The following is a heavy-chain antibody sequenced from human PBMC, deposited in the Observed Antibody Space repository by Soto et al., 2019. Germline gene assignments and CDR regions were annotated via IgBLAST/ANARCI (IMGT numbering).Heavy chain of an antibody. Sequence: GGSLRLSCAASGFTFSSYWMSWVRQAPGKGLEWVANIKQDGSEKYYVDSVKGRFTISRDNAKNSLYLQMNSLRAEDTAVYYCARDLKPRNYYCGMDVWGQGTTVTVSS. D-gene: IGHD3-9*01. J-gene: IGHJ6*02. CDR3: ARDLKPRNYYCGMDV. V-gene: IGHV3-7*03. CDR1: GFTFSSYW. CDR2: IKQDGSEK.